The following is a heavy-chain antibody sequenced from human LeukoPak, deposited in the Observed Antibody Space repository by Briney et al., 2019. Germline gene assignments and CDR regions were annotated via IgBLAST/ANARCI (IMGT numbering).Heavy chain of an antibody. CDR2: IYYSGST. V-gene: IGHV4-39*07. J-gene: IGHJ5*02. CDR1: GGSISSSSYY. Sequence: SETLSLTCTVSGGSISSSSYYWGWIRQPPGKGLEWVGSIYYSGSTYYNPSLKSRVTISVDTSKNQFSLKLTSVTAADTAVYYCARGYSSSWYFNWFDPWGQGTLVTVSS. D-gene: IGHD6-13*01. CDR3: ARGYSSSWYFNWFDP.